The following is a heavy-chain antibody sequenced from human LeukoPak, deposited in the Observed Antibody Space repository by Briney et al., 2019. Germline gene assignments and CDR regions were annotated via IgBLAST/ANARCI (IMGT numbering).Heavy chain of an antibody. D-gene: IGHD1-26*01. Sequence: GGSLRLSCAASGFTFTSYSMNWVRQAPGKGLEWVSTISGGGGSTYYADSVKGRFTISRDNSKNTLYLQVNSLGAEDTAVYYCAKGGKWDVTPFDYWGQGTLVTVSS. V-gene: IGHV3-23*01. CDR2: ISGGGGST. CDR1: GFTFTSYS. J-gene: IGHJ4*02. CDR3: AKGGKWDVTPFDY.